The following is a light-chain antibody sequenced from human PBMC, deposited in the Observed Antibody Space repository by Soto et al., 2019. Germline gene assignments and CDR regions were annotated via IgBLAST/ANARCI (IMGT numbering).Light chain of an antibody. J-gene: IGKJ1*01. Sequence: DIQMTQSPSSLCASVGDRVTIPCRASQGISNYLAWYQQKPGKVPKLLIYAASTLQSGVPSRFSGSGSGTDFTLTISSLQPEDVATYYCQKYNSAPWTFGQGTKVDIK. CDR2: AAS. CDR3: QKYNSAPWT. V-gene: IGKV1-27*01. CDR1: QGISNY.